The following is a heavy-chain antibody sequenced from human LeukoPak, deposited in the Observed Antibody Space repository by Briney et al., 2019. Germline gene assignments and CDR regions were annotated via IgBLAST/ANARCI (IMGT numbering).Heavy chain of an antibody. Sequence: AGSLRLSCAASGFTFNTYSVNWVRQAPGKGLELVSSISSGSSYIFYADSMKGRFTISRDNAKTSLYLQMNSLRAEDTAVYYCARQVGVDDAFDIWGQGTKVTVSS. V-gene: IGHV3-21*01. CDR3: ARQVGVDDAFDI. D-gene: IGHD1-26*01. CDR1: GFTFNTYS. J-gene: IGHJ3*02. CDR2: ISSGSSYI.